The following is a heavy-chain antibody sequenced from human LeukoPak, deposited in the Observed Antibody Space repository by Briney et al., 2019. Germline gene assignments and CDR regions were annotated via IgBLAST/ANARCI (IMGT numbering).Heavy chain of an antibody. J-gene: IGHJ5*02. CDR2: ISGSGGST. V-gene: IGHV3-23*01. Sequence: GGSLRLSCAASGFTFSSYAMSWVRQAPGKGLEWVSAISGSGGSTYYADSVKGRFTISRDNSKNTLYLQMNSLRAEDTAVYYCAKVGYSYGCGGNRCWFDPWGQGTLVTVSS. D-gene: IGHD5-18*01. CDR1: GFTFSSYA. CDR3: AKVGYSYGCGGNRCWFDP.